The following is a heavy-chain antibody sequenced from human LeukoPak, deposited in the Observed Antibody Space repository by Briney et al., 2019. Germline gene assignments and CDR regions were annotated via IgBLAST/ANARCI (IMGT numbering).Heavy chain of an antibody. V-gene: IGHV3-30-3*01. CDR2: ISYDGSNK. CDR3: ARVRSGTHRSWFDP. Sequence: GGSLRLSCAASGFTFCSYAMHWVRQAPGKGVEGVAVISYDGSNKYYADSVKGRFTISRDNSKNTLYLQMNSLRAEDTAVYYCARVRSGTHRSWFDPWGQGTLVTVSS. D-gene: IGHD3-10*01. CDR1: GFTFCSYA. J-gene: IGHJ5*02.